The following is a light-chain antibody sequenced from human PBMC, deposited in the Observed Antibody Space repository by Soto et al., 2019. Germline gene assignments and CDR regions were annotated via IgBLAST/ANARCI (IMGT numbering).Light chain of an antibody. J-gene: IGKJ5*01. CDR2: DTS. V-gene: IGKV3-11*01. Sequence: EIVLTQSPATLSLSPGERATLSCRASQRVNNYLAWYQQKPGQAPRLLIYDTSNRDTGIPARFSGSVSGTDFTLTISSLEPEDFPIYYCQQRSNWPLITFGQGKRLEI. CDR3: QQRSNWPLIT. CDR1: QRVNNY.